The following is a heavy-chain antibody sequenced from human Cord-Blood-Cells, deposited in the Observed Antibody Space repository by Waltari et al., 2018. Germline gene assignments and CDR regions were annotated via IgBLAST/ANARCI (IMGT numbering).Heavy chain of an antibody. CDR1: GGSFSGYY. D-gene: IGHD3-3*01. Sequence: QVQLQQWGAGLLKPSETLSLTCAVYGGSFSGYYWSWIRQPPGKGLEWIGEINHSGSTNSNPSLTSRVTISVDTSKNQFSLKLSSVTAADTAVYYCARVLPRYYDFWSGYNWFDPWGQGTLVTVSS. CDR3: ARVLPRYYDFWSGYNWFDP. J-gene: IGHJ5*02. CDR2: INHSGST. V-gene: IGHV4-34*01.